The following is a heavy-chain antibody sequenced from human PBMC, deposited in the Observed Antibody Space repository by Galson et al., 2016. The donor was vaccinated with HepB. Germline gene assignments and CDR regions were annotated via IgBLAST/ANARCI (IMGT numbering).Heavy chain of an antibody. CDR2: IYRGGST. D-gene: IGHD1-26*01. CDR1: TFTVNSNH. CDR3: AREFESPVGWFDP. Sequence: SLRLSCAASTFTVNSNHMSWVRQAPGKGLEWVSIIYRGGSTNYPASEKGRLTISSDNAKNTVYLQMNSLTAEDTAVYYCAREFESPVGWFDPWGQGTMVTVSS. J-gene: IGHJ5*02. V-gene: IGHV3-66*01.